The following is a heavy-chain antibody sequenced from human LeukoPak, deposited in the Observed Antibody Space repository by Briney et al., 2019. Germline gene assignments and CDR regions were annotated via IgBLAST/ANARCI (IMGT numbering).Heavy chain of an antibody. J-gene: IGHJ4*02. CDR3: ARMTTGHDY. V-gene: IGHV4-34*01. Sequence: SETLSLTCAVSGTPFSSYYWSWIRQSPEKGLEWIGEINHSGYTNNNPSLKSRVTMSIDTSNNRFSLRLSSVTAADTAVYFCARMTTGHDYWGQGILVTVSS. CDR2: INHSGYT. CDR1: GTPFSSYY. D-gene: IGHD4-17*01.